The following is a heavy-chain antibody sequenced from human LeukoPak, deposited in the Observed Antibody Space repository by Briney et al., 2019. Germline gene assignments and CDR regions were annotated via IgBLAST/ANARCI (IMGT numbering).Heavy chain of an antibody. Sequence: GGSLRLSCAAPGFIVSSNYMTWVRQAPGKGLEWVSVIHNDGSTYYADSVKGRLTISRDNSKNTLYFQMNSLTVEDTAVYYCAALARDYWGQGTLVTVSS. J-gene: IGHJ4*02. CDR3: AALARDY. D-gene: IGHD3-3*02. CDR2: IHNDGST. CDR1: GFIVSSNY. V-gene: IGHV3-53*01.